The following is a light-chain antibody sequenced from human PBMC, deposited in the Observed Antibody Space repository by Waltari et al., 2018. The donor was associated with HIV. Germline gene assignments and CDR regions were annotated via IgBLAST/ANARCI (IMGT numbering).Light chain of an antibody. CDR3: QVWDSSSDHVL. CDR1: NIERKC. Sequence: SSVLTQPPSVSQAPGNTPMITCGCHNIERKCLHWYQQKAGQAPMLLIYYDSDRPSGIPERFSGSNSGNTATLTISRVGDGDEADYYCQVWDSSSDHVLFGGGTKLTVL. V-gene: IGLV3-21*04. CDR2: YDS. J-gene: IGLJ2*01.